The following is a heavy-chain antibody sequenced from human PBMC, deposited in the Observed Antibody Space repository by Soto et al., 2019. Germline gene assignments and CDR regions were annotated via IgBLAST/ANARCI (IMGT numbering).Heavy chain of an antibody. CDR3: ARVRIVGAREIDF. J-gene: IGHJ4*02. V-gene: IGHV1-18*04. CDR2: ISGYNGDI. D-gene: IGHD1-26*01. CDR1: GYTFNRHG. Sequence: QVHLVQSGGEVKKPGASVKVSCKASGYTFNRHGITWVRQSPGQVLDWMGGISGYNGDINYEQKFQGRVTLSSDTHTSTVYLELNSLRFDHTAVYYCARVRIVGAREIDFWRQGTLVTVPS.